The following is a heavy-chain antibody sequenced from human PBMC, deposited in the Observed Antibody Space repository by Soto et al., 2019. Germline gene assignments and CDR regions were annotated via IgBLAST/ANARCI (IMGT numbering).Heavy chain of an antibody. Sequence: QVHLVQSGAEVKKPGASVKVSCKASGYTFTGYYIHWVRQAPGQGLEWMGWINPNSGSTNYAQKFQGWVTMTRETSTNTAYMEVSSLTSDASAVYYCARGGPMVRGVIGNWGQGTLVTVSS. CDR2: INPNSGST. D-gene: IGHD3-10*01. CDR1: GYTFTGYY. V-gene: IGHV1-2*04. J-gene: IGHJ4*02. CDR3: ARGGPMVRGVIGN.